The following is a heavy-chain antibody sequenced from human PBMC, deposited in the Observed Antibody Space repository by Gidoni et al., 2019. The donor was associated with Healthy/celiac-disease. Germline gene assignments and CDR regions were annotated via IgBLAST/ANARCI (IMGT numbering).Heavy chain of an antibody. CDR2: IYPGDSDT. CDR3: ARHPTAMVTGYYYGMDV. Sequence: EVQLVQSGAEVKKPGESLKISCKGSGYSFTSYWIGWVRQMPGKGLEWMGIIYPGDSDTRYSPSFQGQVTISADKSISTAYLQWSSLKASDTAMYYCARHPTAMVTGYYYGMDVWGQGTTVTVSS. CDR1: GYSFTSYW. D-gene: IGHD5-18*01. V-gene: IGHV5-51*01. J-gene: IGHJ6*02.